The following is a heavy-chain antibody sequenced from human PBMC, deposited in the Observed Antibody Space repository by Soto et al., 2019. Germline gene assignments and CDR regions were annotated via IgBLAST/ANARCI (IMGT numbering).Heavy chain of an antibody. V-gene: IGHV3-66*01. Sequence: GGSLRLSCAASGFTVSSNYMSWVRQAPGKGLEWVSVIYSGGSTYYADSVKGRFTISRHNSKNTLYLQMNSLRAEDTAVYYCASGDEYCGGDCYAFDIWGQGTMVTVSS. D-gene: IGHD2-21*02. CDR1: GFTVSSNY. CDR2: IYSGGST. J-gene: IGHJ3*02. CDR3: ASGDEYCGGDCYAFDI.